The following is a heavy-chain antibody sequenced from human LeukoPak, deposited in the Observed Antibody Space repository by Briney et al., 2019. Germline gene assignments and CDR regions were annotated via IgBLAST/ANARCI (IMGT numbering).Heavy chain of an antibody. J-gene: IGHJ5*02. Sequence: PGGALRLSLAASGFTFSNFGMHWVRQAPGKGLEGVAFIRYDGSNKYYADSVKGRFTISRDNSKNTLYLQMNSLRAEDSGVYYCARDRLDIVSVLPATLDWFDLWGQGTLVSVSS. CDR2: IRYDGSNK. CDR3: ARDRLDIVSVLPATLDWFDL. CDR1: GFTFSNFG. D-gene: IGHD2-15*01. V-gene: IGHV3-30*02.